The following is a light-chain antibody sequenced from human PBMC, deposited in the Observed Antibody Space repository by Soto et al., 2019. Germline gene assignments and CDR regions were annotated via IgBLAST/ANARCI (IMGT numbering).Light chain of an antibody. CDR1: QGVGRF. CDR3: QQRGGWPLT. V-gene: IGKV3-11*01. Sequence: EIVLTQSPATLSLSPGDRAALSCRASQGVGRFLAWYQQKPGQAPRLLIYDASNRATGIPARFSGSGSETDFTLAIDNLEPEDFAVYYCQQRGGWPLTFGGVTKVEIK. J-gene: IGKJ4*01. CDR2: DAS.